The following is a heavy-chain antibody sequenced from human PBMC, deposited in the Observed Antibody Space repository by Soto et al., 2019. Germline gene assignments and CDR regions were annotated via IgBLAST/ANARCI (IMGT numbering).Heavy chain of an antibody. CDR1: GGSVSSGSYY. CDR3: ARGGYYYDSSGAFDI. V-gene: IGHV4-61*01. CDR2: IYYSGST. Sequence: QVQLQESGPGLVKPSETLSLTCTVSGGSVSSGSYYWSWIRQPPGKGLEWIGYIYYSGSTNYNPSLKSRVTISVDTSKNQFSRKLSSVTAADTAVYYCARGGYYYDSSGAFDIWGQGTMVTVSS. J-gene: IGHJ3*02. D-gene: IGHD3-22*01.